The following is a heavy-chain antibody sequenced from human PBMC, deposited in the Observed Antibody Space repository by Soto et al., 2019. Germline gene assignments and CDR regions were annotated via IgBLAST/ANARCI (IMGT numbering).Heavy chain of an antibody. D-gene: IGHD2-15*01. Sequence: GGSLRLSCAASGFTFSSYAMHWVRQAPGKGLEWVAVISNDGSNKYYADSVKGRFTISRDNSKNTLYLQMNSLRAEDTAVYYCARDSGPRQDIVVVVAATSNYNWFDPWGQGTLDTVSS. CDR3: ARDSGPRQDIVVVVAATSNYNWFDP. CDR2: ISNDGSNK. J-gene: IGHJ5*02. CDR1: GFTFSSYA. V-gene: IGHV3-30-3*01.